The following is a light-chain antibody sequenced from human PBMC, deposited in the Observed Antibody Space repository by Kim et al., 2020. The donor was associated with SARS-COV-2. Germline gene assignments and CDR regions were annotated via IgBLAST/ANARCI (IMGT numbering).Light chain of an antibody. CDR1: SSNIGNNY. CDR2: DHN. J-gene: IGLJ1*01. V-gene: IGLV1-51*01. CDR3: GTWDSSLNGYV. Sequence: QSVLTQPPSVSAAPGQKVTISCSGRSSNIGNNYVSWYQQLPRTAPKLLIYDHNKRPSGIPDRFSGSKSGTSATLGITGLQTGDEADYYCGTWDSSLNGYVSGTGTKVTVL.